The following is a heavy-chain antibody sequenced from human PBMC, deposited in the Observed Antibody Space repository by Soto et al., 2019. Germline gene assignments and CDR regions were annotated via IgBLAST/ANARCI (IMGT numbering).Heavy chain of an antibody. Sequence: EVQLLESGGGLVQPGGSLRLSCVASGFTFSGYAMSWVRQAPGKGLQWVSAIRDTGGYTYYADSVKGRFTISRHNSKSTLFLQMDRLTADDSALYYCAKPSRVMLTGYSPSDHWGQGTLVTVSS. V-gene: IGHV3-23*01. CDR1: GFTFSGYA. D-gene: IGHD3-9*01. CDR3: AKPSRVMLTGYSPSDH. CDR2: IRDTGGYT. J-gene: IGHJ1*01.